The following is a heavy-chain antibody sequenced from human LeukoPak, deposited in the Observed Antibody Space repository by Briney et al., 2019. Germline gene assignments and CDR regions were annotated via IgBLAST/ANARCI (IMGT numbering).Heavy chain of an antibody. CDR2: IYYTGNT. D-gene: IGHD6-13*01. Sequence: SETLSLTCTVSGGSIRSYFWSWIRQPPGEGLEWIGYIYYTGNTNYNPSLKSRVTISIDTSKNQFSLKLTSVTAADTAVYYCARFSTIWYLGEYWGQGTLVTVSS. CDR1: GGSIRSYF. J-gene: IGHJ4*02. V-gene: IGHV4-59*01. CDR3: ARFSTIWYLGEY.